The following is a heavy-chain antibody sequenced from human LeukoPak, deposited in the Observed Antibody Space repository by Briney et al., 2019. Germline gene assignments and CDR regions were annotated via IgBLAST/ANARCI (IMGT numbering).Heavy chain of an antibody. Sequence: PSETLSLTCTVSSGSFSSRSYYCGWIRQPPGKGLEWIATINYSGSTYYKPSLKSRVTASVYTYNTQFYLERGSVTAADTAVYYCARLRGGVQLWGDWGQGTLVTVSS. V-gene: IGHV4-39*01. CDR1: SGSFSSRSYY. CDR3: ARLRGGVQLWGD. J-gene: IGHJ4*02. D-gene: IGHD5-18*01. CDR2: INYSGST.